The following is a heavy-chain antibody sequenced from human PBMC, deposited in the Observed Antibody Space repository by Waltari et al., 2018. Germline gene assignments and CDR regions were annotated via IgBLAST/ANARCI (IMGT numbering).Heavy chain of an antibody. D-gene: IGHD3-10*01. V-gene: IGHV3-15*01. Sequence: EVQLVESGGGLVKPGESLRLSWAASGFSFSNAWMSWVRQAPGKGLEWVGRIQRKIDGGTTQYAAPVKGRFTISRDDSDTTLYLQMNSLKSEDSAVYYCVRESFGNDSWGQGTLVTVSS. CDR3: VRESFGNDS. CDR1: GFSFSNAW. J-gene: IGHJ4*02. CDR2: IQRKIDGGTT.